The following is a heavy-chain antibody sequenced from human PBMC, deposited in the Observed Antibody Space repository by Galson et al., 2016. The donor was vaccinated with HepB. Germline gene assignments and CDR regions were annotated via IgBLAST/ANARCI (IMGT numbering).Heavy chain of an antibody. J-gene: IGHJ3*02. CDR3: ARDGVVGAAGFAFDI. CDR2: LSRDGRIT. D-gene: IGHD6-13*01. V-gene: IGHV3-74*01. CDR1: GFTFSNHY. Sequence: SLRLSCAASGFTFSNHYMHWVRQVPGKGLVWVSRLSRDGRITSYADSVKGRFTISRDNSENSLYLQMNSLRAEDTALYYCARDGVVGAAGFAFDIWGQGTLVTVSS.